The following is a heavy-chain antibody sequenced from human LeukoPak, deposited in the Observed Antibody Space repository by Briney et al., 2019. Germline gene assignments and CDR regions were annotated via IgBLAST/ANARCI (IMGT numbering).Heavy chain of an antibody. J-gene: IGHJ5*02. CDR2: ISYDGSNK. D-gene: IGHD6-13*01. CDR3: ARQNGYSSSWGENWFDP. V-gene: IGHV3-30-3*01. Sequence: GGSLRLSCAASGFTFSSYAMHWVRQAPGKGLEWVAVISYDGSNKYHADSVKGRFTISRDNSKNTLYLQMNSLRAEDTAVYYCARQNGYSSSWGENWFDPWGQGTLVTVSS. CDR1: GFTFSSYA.